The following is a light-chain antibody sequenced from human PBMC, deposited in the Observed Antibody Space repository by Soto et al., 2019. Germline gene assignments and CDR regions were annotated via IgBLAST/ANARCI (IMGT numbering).Light chain of an antibody. CDR3: QQYDTSTRT. CDR2: GTS. V-gene: IGKV3-20*01. J-gene: IGKJ1*01. Sequence: EIVLTQSPGTLSLSPGERATLSCRASQTVNSIYLAWYQQKPGQAPRLLIYGTSNRATGIPDRFSGSGSGTDFTLTISRLEPEDFAVYYCQQYDTSTRTFGQGTKVDIK. CDR1: QTVNSIY.